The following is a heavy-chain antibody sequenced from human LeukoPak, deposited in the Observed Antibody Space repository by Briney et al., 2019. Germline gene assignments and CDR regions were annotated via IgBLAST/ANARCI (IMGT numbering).Heavy chain of an antibody. Sequence: SETLSLTCTVSGGSISSYYWSWIRQPAGKGLEWIGRIYTSGSTNYNPSLKSRVTMSVDTSKNQFSLKLSSVTAADTAVYYCARGTYYYDSSGYGLFDYWGQGTLVTVSS. CDR1: GGSISSYY. D-gene: IGHD3-22*01. J-gene: IGHJ4*02. CDR3: ARGTYYYDSSGYGLFDY. CDR2: IYTSGST. V-gene: IGHV4-4*07.